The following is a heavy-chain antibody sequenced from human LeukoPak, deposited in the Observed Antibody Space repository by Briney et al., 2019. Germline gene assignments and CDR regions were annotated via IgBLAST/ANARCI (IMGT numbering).Heavy chain of an antibody. Sequence: SETLSLTCSVSGGSISSSNFYWGWVCQPPGKGLEWIGNICYSGSTYYNPPLKSRVTISVDKSNNQFSLRLTSVTAADTAVYYCARISNWFDPWGQGTLVTVSS. J-gene: IGHJ5*02. CDR3: ARISNWFDP. CDR2: ICYSGST. V-gene: IGHV4-39*07. CDR1: GGSISSSNFY.